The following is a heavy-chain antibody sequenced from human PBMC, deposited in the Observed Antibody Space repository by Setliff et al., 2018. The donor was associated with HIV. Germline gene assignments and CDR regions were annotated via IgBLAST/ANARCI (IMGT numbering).Heavy chain of an antibody. Sequence: SGPTLVNPTQTLTLTCDFSGFSLATHGVGVGWIRQPPGKGPEWLALIYWEGDTRYNPSLNGRLTVTKATSNNHVVLMMSNMDPLDTATYYCVHVNNFRSVYFDSWGQGTLVTVSS. J-gene: IGHJ4*02. V-gene: IGHV2-5*02. CDR1: GFSLATHGVG. CDR2: IYWEGDT. CDR3: VHVNNFRSVYFDS.